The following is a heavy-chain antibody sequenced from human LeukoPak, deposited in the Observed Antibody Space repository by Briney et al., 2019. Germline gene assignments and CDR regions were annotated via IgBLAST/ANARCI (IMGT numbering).Heavy chain of an antibody. Sequence: GGSLRLSCAASGFTFSSYWMSWVRQAPGKGVVCIANIKQDGSEKYYVPSVKSPFTISRDNAKNSLYLPMNSLRAEDTAVYYCARDYGETFDYWGQGTLVTVSS. CDR1: GFTFSSYW. CDR2: IKQDGSEK. J-gene: IGHJ4*02. CDR3: ARDYGETFDY. V-gene: IGHV3-7*01. D-gene: IGHD4-17*01.